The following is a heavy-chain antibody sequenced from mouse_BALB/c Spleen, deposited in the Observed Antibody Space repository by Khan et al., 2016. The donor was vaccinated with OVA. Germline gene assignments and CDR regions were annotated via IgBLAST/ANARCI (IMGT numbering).Heavy chain of an antibody. Sequence: QVQLKESGPGLAAPSQSLSITCTISGFSLTNYGIHWVRQPPGKGLEWLVVIWSDGTTTYNSPLKSRLTISKDNSQSQVFLKMNSLQTDDTAIYFGARQPYYHYNIMDYWGQGTSVTVSS. V-gene: IGHV2-6-1*01. CDR2: IWSDGTT. CDR1: GFSLTNYG. D-gene: IGHD2-10*01. J-gene: IGHJ4*01. CDR3: ARQPYYHYNIMDY.